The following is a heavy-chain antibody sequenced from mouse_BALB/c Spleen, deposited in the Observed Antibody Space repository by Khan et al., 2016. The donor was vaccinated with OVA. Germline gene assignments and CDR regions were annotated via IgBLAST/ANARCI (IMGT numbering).Heavy chain of an antibody. V-gene: IGHV14-3*02. D-gene: IGHD2-13*01. J-gene: IGHJ1*01. CDR1: GFNIKDTY. Sequence: EVQLQESGAELVKPGASVKLSCTASGFNIKDTYVLWVKERPEQGLEWIGRIAPANGNTDYDPTFQGKATITADTSSNTSYLQLSSLTSEDSAVYYCVHPTRDPWDVDLWGEGTTVTVSS. CDR3: VHPTRDPWDVDL. CDR2: IAPANGNT.